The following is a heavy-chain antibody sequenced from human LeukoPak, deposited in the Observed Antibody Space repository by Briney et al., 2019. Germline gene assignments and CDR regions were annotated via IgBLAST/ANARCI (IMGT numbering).Heavy chain of an antibody. CDR2: INTNTGNP. J-gene: IGHJ5*02. V-gene: IGHV7-4-1*02. D-gene: IGHD3-3*01. Sequence: ASVKVSCKASGYTFTSYAMNWVRQAPGQGLEWMGWINTNTGNPTYAQGFTGRFVFSLDTSVSTAYLQISSLKAEDTAVYYCARVRYYDFWSGYYQLSNWFDPWGQGTLVTVSS. CDR1: GYTFTSYA. CDR3: ARVRYYDFWSGYYQLSNWFDP.